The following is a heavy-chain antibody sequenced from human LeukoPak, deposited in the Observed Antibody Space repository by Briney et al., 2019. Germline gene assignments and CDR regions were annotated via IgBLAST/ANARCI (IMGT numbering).Heavy chain of an antibody. CDR1: GGSISSYY. Sequence: SETLSLTCTVSGGSISSYYWSWIRQPPGKGLEWIGYIYYSGSTNYNPSLKSRVTISVDTSKNQFSLKLSSVTAADTAVYYCATKMAEHSSGHYWGQGTLVTVSS. D-gene: IGHD6-19*01. CDR2: IYYSGST. V-gene: IGHV4-59*08. J-gene: IGHJ4*02. CDR3: ATKMAEHSSGHY.